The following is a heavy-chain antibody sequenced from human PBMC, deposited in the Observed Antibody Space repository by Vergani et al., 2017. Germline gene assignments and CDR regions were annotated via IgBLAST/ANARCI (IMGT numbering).Heavy chain of an antibody. CDR1: GYSFTSYW. CDR3: ARHEWVVPAAIGAKGYYYYGMDV. CDR2: IDPSDSYT. V-gene: IGHV5-10-1*03. Sequence: EVQLVQSGAEVKKPGESLRISCKGSGYSFTSYWISWVRQMPGKGLEWMGRIDPSDSYTNYSPSFQGHVTISADKSISTAYLQWSSLKASDTAMYYCARHEWVVPAAIGAKGYYYYGMDVWGQGTTVTVSS. J-gene: IGHJ6*02. D-gene: IGHD2-2*01.